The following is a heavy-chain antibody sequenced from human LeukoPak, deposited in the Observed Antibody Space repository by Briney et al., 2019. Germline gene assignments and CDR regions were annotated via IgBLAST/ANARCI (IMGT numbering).Heavy chain of an antibody. D-gene: IGHD2/OR15-2a*01. CDR2: ISAYNGNT. J-gene: IGHJ4*02. CDR1: GYTFTSYG. V-gene: IGHV1-18*01. CDR3: VREGNDLLSKNFDY. Sequence: ASVKVSCKASGYTFTSYGISWVRQAPGQGLEWMGWISAYNGNTNYAQELQGRVTMTTDTSTSTAYMELSSLTSDDTAIYYCVREGNDLLSKNFDYWGQGTLVTVSS.